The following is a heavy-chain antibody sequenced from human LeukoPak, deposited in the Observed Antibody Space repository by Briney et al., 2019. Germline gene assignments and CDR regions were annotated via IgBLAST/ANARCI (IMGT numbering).Heavy chain of an antibody. CDR3: ARDRGQLLGNYYYYYYMDV. CDR1: GGSISSYY. J-gene: IGHJ6*03. V-gene: IGHV4-4*07. CDR2: IYTSGST. D-gene: IGHD2-2*01. Sequence: SETLSLTCTVSGGSISSYYWSWIRQPAGQGLEWIGRIYTSGSTNYNPSLKSRVTMSVDTSKNQFSLKLSSVTAADTAVYYCARDRGQLLGNYYYYYYMDVWGKGTTVTVSS.